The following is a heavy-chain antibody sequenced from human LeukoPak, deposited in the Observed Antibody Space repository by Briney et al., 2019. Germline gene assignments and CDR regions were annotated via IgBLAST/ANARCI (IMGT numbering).Heavy chain of an antibody. CDR2: IYYSGST. V-gene: IGHV4-39*01. J-gene: IGHJ4*02. Sequence: SETLSLTCTVSGGSISSSSYYWGWIRQPPGKGLEWIGGIYYSGSTYYNPSLKSRVTISVDTSKNQFSLKLSSVTAADTAVYYCARLGGYSGSYFDYWGQGTLVTVSS. CDR1: GGSISSSSYY. CDR3: ARLGGYSGSYFDY. D-gene: IGHD1-26*01.